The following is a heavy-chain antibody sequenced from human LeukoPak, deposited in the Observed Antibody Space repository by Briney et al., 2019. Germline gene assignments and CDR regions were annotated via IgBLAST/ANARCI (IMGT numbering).Heavy chain of an antibody. CDR3: AGEDYFDSSGYASWRFDI. V-gene: IGHV4-59*01. CDR1: GGSISSYY. J-gene: IGHJ3*02. CDR2: IYYSGST. Sequence: PSETLSLTCTVSGGSISSYYWSWIRQPPGKGLEWIGYIYYSGSTDYNPSLKSRVTISVDTSKNQFSLKLTSVTTADTAVYYCAGEDYFDSSGYASWRFDIWGQGTMVTVSS. D-gene: IGHD3-22*01.